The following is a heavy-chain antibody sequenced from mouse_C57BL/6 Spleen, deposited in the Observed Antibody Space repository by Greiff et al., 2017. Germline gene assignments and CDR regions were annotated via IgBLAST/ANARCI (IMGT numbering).Heavy chain of an antibody. D-gene: IGHD1-1*01. CDR2: INPNNGGT. V-gene: IGHV1-26*01. CDR1: GYTFTDYY. Sequence: EVQLQQSGPELVKPGASVKISCKASGYTFTDYYINWVKQSHGQSLEWIGDINPNNGGTSYNQKFKGKATLTVDKSSSTAYMELRSLTSEDSAVYYSAISTYGSSYDYAMDYWGQGTSVTVSS. J-gene: IGHJ4*01. CDR3: AISTYGSSYDYAMDY.